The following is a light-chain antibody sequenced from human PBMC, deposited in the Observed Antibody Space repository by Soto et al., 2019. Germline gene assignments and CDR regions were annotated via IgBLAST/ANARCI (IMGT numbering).Light chain of an antibody. V-gene: IGKV3-20*01. CDR1: QSVSTNY. CDR2: GAS. Sequence: EIVLTQSPGTLSVSPGETATLSCRASQSVSTNYLAWYQQKPGQAPRLLIYGASTKATGIPDRFSGSGSGTDFTLTISRLEPEDIAVYYCQQYGSSPLLTFGGGTMVEIK. J-gene: IGKJ4*01. CDR3: QQYGSSPLLT.